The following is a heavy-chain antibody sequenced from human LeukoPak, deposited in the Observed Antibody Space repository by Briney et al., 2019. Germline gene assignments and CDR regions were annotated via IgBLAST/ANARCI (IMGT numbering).Heavy chain of an antibody. J-gene: IGHJ4*02. V-gene: IGHV1-69*02. CDR2: IIPILGIA. CDR1: GYRFTGYW. Sequence: KISCRSSGYRFTGYWIGWVRQMPGKGLEWMGIIPILGIANYAQKFQGRVTITADKSTSTAYMELSSLRSEDTAVYYCASQSRGVTVTYLPNWGQGTLVTVSS. D-gene: IGHD4-17*01. CDR3: ASQSRGVTVTYLPN.